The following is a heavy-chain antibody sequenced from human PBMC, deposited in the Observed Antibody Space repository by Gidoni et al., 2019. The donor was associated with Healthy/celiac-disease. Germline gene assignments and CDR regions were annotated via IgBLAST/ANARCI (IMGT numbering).Heavy chain of an antibody. CDR3: ARSRGQLASPNDD. CDR1: GGSFSGYY. D-gene: IGHD6-13*01. CDR2: INHSGST. J-gene: IGHJ4*02. Sequence: QVQLQQWGAGLLKPSETMSLTCAVYGGSFSGYYWSWIRQPPGKGLEWIGEINHSGSTNYNPSLKSRGTISVDTSKNQFSLKLGSVTAADTAVYYCARSRGQLASPNDDWGQGTLVTVSS. V-gene: IGHV4-34*01.